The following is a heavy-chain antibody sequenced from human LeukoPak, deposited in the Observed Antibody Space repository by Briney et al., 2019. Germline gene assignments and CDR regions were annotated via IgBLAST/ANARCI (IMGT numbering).Heavy chain of an antibody. J-gene: IGHJ4*02. Sequence: SETLSLTCTVSGASVTTYYWSWIRQPPGKGPEWIANVHSSGTTYYNPSLMSRVTISIDTSKNQFSLRLTSVTTADTAVYYCARDIRAVGATLYFDYWGQGTLLTVSS. CDR3: ARDIRAVGATLYFDY. D-gene: IGHD1-26*01. V-gene: IGHV4-59*02. CDR2: VHSSGTT. CDR1: GASVTTYY.